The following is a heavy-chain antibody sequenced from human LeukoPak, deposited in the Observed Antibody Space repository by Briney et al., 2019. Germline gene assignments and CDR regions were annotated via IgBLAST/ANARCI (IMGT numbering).Heavy chain of an antibody. J-gene: IGHJ4*02. CDR2: VYYSGNT. D-gene: IGHD2-8*01. Sequence: SETLSLTCTVSGGSVSSSSSFWAWIRQPPGKGLEWIGNVYYSGNTNYNPSLKSRVTISVDTSKNQFSLKLNSVTAADTAVYYCARVRYYSTNRCYDREFDNWGQGTLVTVSS. CDR1: GGSVSSSSSF. V-gene: IGHV4-61*01. CDR3: ARVRYYSTNRCYDREFDN.